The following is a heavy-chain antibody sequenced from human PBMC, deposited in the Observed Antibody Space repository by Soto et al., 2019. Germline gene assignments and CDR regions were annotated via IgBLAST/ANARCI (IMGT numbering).Heavy chain of an antibody. CDR1: GGSFSGYY. CDR2: INHSGST. CDR3: AREQQHYAFDI. J-gene: IGHJ3*02. Sequence: SETLSVTCAVYGGSFSGYYWSWIRQPPGKGLEWIGEINHSGSTNYNPSLKSRVTISVDTSKNQFSLKLSSVTAADTAVYYCAREQQHYAFDIWGQGTMVTVSS. D-gene: IGHD6-13*01. V-gene: IGHV4-34*01.